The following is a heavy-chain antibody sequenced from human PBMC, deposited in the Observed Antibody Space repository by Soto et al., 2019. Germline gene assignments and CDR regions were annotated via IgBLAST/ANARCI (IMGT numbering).Heavy chain of an antibody. CDR3: AREYCSSTSCLNWFDP. CDR2: LNIDGSTR. V-gene: IGHV3-74*01. CDR1: GFTFSNYW. J-gene: IGHJ5*02. Sequence: PGGSLRLSCSASGFTFSNYWMHWVRQGPGKGLVWVARLNIDGSTRNYAGSVKGRFTISRDNAQNTLFLQMNSLSAEDTAVYYCAREYCSSTSCLNWFDPWGQGT. D-gene: IGHD2-2*01.